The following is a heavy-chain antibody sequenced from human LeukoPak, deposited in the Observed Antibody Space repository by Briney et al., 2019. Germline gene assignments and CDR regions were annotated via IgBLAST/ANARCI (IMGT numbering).Heavy chain of an antibody. Sequence: GGSLRLSCAASGFTVSSNYMSWVRKAPGKGLEWVSVIYSGGSTYYADSVKGRFTISRDNSKNTLYLQMNSLRAEDTAVYYCARGLGFGKRGQQLVGFDYWGQGTLVTVSS. D-gene: IGHD6-13*01. J-gene: IGHJ4*02. CDR3: ARGLGFGKRGQQLVGFDY. CDR1: GFTVSSNY. CDR2: IYSGGST. V-gene: IGHV3-53*01.